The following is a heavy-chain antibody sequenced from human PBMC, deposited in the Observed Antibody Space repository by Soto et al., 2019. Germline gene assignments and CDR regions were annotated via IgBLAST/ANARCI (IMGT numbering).Heavy chain of an antibody. CDR1: GFTFSNYW. J-gene: IGHJ4*02. D-gene: IGHD2-2*01. CDR2: IQQDGSEK. Sequence: LRLSCAASGFTFSNYWMSWVRQAPGKGLEWVANIQQDGSEKYYVDSVNGRFTISRDNAKTSLYLQMNSLRVEDTAAYYCARGPQYYCSSSSCSFDSWGQGTLVTVSS. CDR3: ARGPQYYCSSSSCSFDS. V-gene: IGHV3-7*03.